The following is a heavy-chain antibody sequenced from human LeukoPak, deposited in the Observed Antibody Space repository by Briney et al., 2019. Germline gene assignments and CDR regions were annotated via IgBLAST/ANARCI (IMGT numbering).Heavy chain of an antibody. CDR1: GGTFSSYA. CDR3: ARTPLTCSGGSCWFDP. Sequence: SVKVSCKASGGTFSSYAISWVRQAPGQGLEWMGRIIPIFGTANYARKFQGRVTITTDESTSTAYMELSSLRPEDTAVYYCARTPLTCSGGSCWFDPWGQGTLVTVSS. D-gene: IGHD2-15*01. J-gene: IGHJ5*02. CDR2: IIPIFGTA. V-gene: IGHV1-69*05.